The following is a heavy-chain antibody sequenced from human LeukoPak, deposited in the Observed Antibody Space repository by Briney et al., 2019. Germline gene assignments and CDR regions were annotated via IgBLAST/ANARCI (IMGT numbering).Heavy chain of an antibody. V-gene: IGHV4-34*01. CDR2: INHSGST. CDR3: VISGSYSGWFDP. D-gene: IGHD1-26*01. Sequence: SETLSLTCAVYGGSFSGYYWSWIRQPPGKGLEWIGEINHSGSTNYNPSLKSRVTISVDTSKNQFSLKLSSVTAADTAVYYCVISGSYSGWFDPWGQGTLVTVSS. CDR1: GGSFSGYY. J-gene: IGHJ5*02.